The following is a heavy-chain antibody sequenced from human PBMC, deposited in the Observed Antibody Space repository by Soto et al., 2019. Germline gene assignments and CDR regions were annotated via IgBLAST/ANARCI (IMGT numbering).Heavy chain of an antibody. V-gene: IGHV2-5*01. CDR3: AHRHPYYYGMDV. CDR2: IYWNDDK. Sequence: QITLKESGPTLVKPTQPLTLTCTFSGFSLSTSGVGVGWIRQPPGKALEWLALIYWNDDKRYSPSLKSRLTITKDTSKNQVVLTMTNMDPVDTATYYCAHRHPYYYGMDVWGQGTTVTVSS. J-gene: IGHJ6*02. CDR1: GFSLSTSGVG.